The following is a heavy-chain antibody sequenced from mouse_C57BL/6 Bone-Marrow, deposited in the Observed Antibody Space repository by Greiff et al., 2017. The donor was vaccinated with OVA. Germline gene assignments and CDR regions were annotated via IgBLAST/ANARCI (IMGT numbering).Heavy chain of an antibody. Sequence: QVQLKQSGAELVRPGTSVKLSCKASGYTFTSYWMHWVKQRPGQGLEWIGVIDPSDSYTNYNQKFKGKATLTVDTSSSTAYMQLSSLTSEDSAVYYCAQMAWFAYWGQGTLVTVSA. CDR3: AQMAWFAY. CDR1: GYTFTSYW. V-gene: IGHV1-59*01. J-gene: IGHJ3*01. CDR2: IDPSDSYT. D-gene: IGHD2-3*01.